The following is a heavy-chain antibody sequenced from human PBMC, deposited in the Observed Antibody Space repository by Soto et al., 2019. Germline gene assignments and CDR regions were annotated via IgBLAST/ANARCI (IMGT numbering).Heavy chain of an antibody. J-gene: IGHJ4*02. CDR3: ARGSYDFWSGYFY. Sequence: QVPLVQSGAEVKKPGSSVKVSCKASGGTFSSYAFNWVRQAPGQGLEWMGGIIPIFGTANYAQKFQGRVTVTADKSTSTASMELCSLRSEDTAVYYCARGSYDFWSGYFYWGQGTLVTVSS. V-gene: IGHV1-69*06. D-gene: IGHD3-3*01. CDR1: GGTFSSYA. CDR2: IIPIFGTA.